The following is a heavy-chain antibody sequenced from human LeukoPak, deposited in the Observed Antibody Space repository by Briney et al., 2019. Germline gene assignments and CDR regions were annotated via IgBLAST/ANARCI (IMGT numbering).Heavy chain of an antibody. CDR2: ITRSSSYI. Sequence: GGSLRLSCAASGFTFSSYNMNWVRQAPGKGLEWVSSITRSSSYIYYADSVKGRFTISRDNAKNSLYLQMNSLRAEDTAVYYCARGGTTFEHWGQGTLVTVSS. CDR3: ARGGTTFEH. D-gene: IGHD1-1*01. CDR1: GFTFSSYN. V-gene: IGHV3-21*01. J-gene: IGHJ4*02.